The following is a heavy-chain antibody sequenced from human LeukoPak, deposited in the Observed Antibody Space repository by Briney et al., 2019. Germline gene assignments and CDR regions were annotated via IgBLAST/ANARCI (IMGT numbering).Heavy chain of an antibody. CDR2: ISGSGGST. D-gene: IGHD3-22*01. J-gene: IGHJ4*02. Sequence: GGSLRLSCAASGLTFSSYAMSWVRQAPGKGLEWVSAISGSGGSTYYADSVKGRFTISRDNSKNTLYLQMNSLRAEDTAVYYCAKDQDDSSGYYYFDYWGQGTLVTVSS. V-gene: IGHV3-23*01. CDR1: GLTFSSYA. CDR3: AKDQDDSSGYYYFDY.